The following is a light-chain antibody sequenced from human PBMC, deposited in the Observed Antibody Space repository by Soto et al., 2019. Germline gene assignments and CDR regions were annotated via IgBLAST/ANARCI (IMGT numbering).Light chain of an antibody. V-gene: IGLV1-40*01. J-gene: IGLJ1*01. CDR2: GNS. CDR3: QSYDSSLSGYV. CDR1: SSNIGAGYD. Sequence: QSVLTQPPSVSGAPGQRVTISCTGSSSNIGAGYDVHWYQQLPGTAPKLLIYGNSNRPSGVPDRFSGSKSGTSASLAITGLQAEYEADYYGQSYDSSLSGYVFGTGTKLTVL.